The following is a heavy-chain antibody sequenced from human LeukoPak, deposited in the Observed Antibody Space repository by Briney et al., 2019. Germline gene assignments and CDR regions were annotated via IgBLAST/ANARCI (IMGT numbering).Heavy chain of an antibody. Sequence: GGSLRLSCAASGFTLSTSWMTWVRQAPGKGLEWVANIKQDGSEKYYVDSVKGRFTVSRDNAKNSLYLQLNSLRVEDTAVYYCARPRWLQFGPHDCWGQGTLVTVSS. CDR1: GFTLSTSW. CDR3: ARPRWLQFGPHDC. J-gene: IGHJ4*02. V-gene: IGHV3-7*01. CDR2: IKQDGSEK. D-gene: IGHD5-12*01.